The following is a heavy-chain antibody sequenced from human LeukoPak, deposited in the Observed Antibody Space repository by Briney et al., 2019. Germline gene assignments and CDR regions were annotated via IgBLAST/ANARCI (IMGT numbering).Heavy chain of an antibody. D-gene: IGHD3-16*01. V-gene: IGHV3-7*03. CDR1: GFIFGKYA. Sequence: GGSLRLSCVGSGFIFGKYAMTWARQAPGKGLEWVASINHNGNVNYYVDSVKGRFTISRDNAKNSLYLQMSNLRAEDTAVYFCARGGGLDVWGQGATVTVSS. CDR2: INHNGNVN. CDR3: ARGGGLDV. J-gene: IGHJ6*02.